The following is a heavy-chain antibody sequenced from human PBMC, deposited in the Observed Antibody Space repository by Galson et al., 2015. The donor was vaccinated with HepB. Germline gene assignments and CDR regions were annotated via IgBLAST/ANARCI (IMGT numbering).Heavy chain of an antibody. CDR2: ISSSSNYI. J-gene: IGHJ4*02. D-gene: IGHD2-2*01. V-gene: IGHV3-21*01. Sequence: SLRLSCAASGFTFSNAWMSWVRQAPGKGLEWVSSISSSSNYIYYADSVKGRFTISRDNAKNSLYLQMNSLRAEDTAVYYCARVVPYCSSTICYCDYWGQGTLVTVSS. CDR3: ARVVPYCSSTICYCDY. CDR1: GFTFSNAW.